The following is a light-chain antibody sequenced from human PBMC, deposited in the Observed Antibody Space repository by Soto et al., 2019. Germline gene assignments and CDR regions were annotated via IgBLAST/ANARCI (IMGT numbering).Light chain of an antibody. CDR1: QSVSSY. V-gene: IGKV3-11*01. CDR2: DAS. Sequence: EIVLTQSPATLSLSPGERATLSCRASQSVSSYLAWYQQKPGQAPRLLIYDASNRATGIPARFSGSGSGTDFTLTISSLEPEDFAVYYCQQRSNWPRGTFGQGIKVDIK. CDR3: QQRSNWPRGT. J-gene: IGKJ1*01.